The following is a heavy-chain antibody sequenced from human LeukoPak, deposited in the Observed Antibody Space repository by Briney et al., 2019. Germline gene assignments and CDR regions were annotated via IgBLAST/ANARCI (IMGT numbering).Heavy chain of an antibody. Sequence: SETLSLTCAVYGGSFSGYYWSWIRQPPGKGLEWIGEINHSGSTNYNPSLKSRVTISVDTSKNQFSLKLSSVTAADTAVYYCAGPVAAAGHAEYFQHWGQGTLVTVSS. J-gene: IGHJ1*01. CDR3: AGPVAAAGHAEYFQH. D-gene: IGHD6-13*01. CDR1: GGSFSGYY. CDR2: INHSGST. V-gene: IGHV4-34*01.